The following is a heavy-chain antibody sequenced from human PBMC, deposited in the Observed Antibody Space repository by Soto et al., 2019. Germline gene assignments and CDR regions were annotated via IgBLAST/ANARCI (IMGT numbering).Heavy chain of an antibody. CDR3: ARDGDYYDSSGQNYFDY. Sequence: GGSLRLSCAASGFTFSSYEMNWVRQAPGKGLEWVSYISSSGSTIYYADSVKGRFTISRDNAKNSLYLQMNSLRAEDTAVYYCARDGDYYDSSGQNYFDYWGQGALVTVSS. CDR2: ISSSGSTI. D-gene: IGHD3-22*01. V-gene: IGHV3-48*03. J-gene: IGHJ4*02. CDR1: GFTFSSYE.